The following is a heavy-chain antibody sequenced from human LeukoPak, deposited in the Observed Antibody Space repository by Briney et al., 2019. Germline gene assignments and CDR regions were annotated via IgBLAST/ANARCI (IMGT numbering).Heavy chain of an antibody. CDR1: GGSISSYY. J-gene: IGHJ4*02. CDR3: ARRGYSYGYRFDY. V-gene: IGHV4-59*08. CDR2: IYYSGST. D-gene: IGHD5-18*01. Sequence: KPSETLSLTCTVFGGSISSYYWSWIRQPPGKGLEWIGYIYYSGSTNYNPSLKSRVTISVDTSKNQFSLKLSSVTAADTAVYYCARRGYSYGYRFDYWGQGTLVTVSS.